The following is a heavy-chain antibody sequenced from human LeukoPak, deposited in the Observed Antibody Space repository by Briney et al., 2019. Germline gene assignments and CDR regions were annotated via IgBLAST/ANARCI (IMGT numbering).Heavy chain of an antibody. CDR1: GGTFSSYA. D-gene: IGHD3-10*01. CDR3: ARASRGPFDY. V-gene: IGHV1-69*04. Sequence: GASVKVSCKASGGTFSSYAISWVRQAPGQGLEWMGRIIPILGIANYAQKFQGRVTITADKSTSTAYMALRSLRSEDTAVYYCARASRGPFDYWGQGTLVTVSS. CDR2: IIPILGIA. J-gene: IGHJ4*02.